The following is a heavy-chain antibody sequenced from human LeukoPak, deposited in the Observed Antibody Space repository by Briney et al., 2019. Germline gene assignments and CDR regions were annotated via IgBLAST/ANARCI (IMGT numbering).Heavy chain of an antibody. CDR3: ARGGYSSSWYWVY. J-gene: IGHJ4*02. CDR1: GFTFSSWW. Sequence: GGSLRLSCAASGFTFSSWWMTWVRQLPGKGLEWVANINPDGSDKYYVDSVKGRFTISRDNVKNSLYLQMNSLRAEDTAVYYCARGGYSSSWYWVYWGQGTLVTVSS. D-gene: IGHD6-13*01. V-gene: IGHV3-7*01. CDR2: INPDGSDK.